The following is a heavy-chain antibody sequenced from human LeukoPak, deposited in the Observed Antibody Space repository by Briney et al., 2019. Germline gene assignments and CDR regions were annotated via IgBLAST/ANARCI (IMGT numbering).Heavy chain of an antibody. CDR1: GYTFTGYY. CDR2: IDPNSGGT. Sequence: ASVKVSCKASGYTFTGYYMHWVRQAPGQGLEWMGRIDPNSGGTNYAQKFQGRVTMTRDTSISTAYMELSRLRSDDTAVYYCARSGYSSSWYYYYGMDVWGQGTTVTVSS. V-gene: IGHV1-2*06. D-gene: IGHD6-13*01. J-gene: IGHJ6*02. CDR3: ARSGYSSSWYYYYGMDV.